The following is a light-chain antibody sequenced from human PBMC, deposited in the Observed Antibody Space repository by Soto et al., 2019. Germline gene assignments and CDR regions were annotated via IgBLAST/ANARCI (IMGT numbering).Light chain of an antibody. Sequence: QSVLTQPASVSGSPGQSITISCTGTSSDVGDYNYVSWYQQHPGKAPKFMIYDVSIRPSGVSNRFSGSKSGNTASLTISGLQAEDEADYYCSSYTSSSRYVFGPGTKLTVL. CDR1: SSDVGDYNY. V-gene: IGLV2-14*01. J-gene: IGLJ1*01. CDR2: DVS. CDR3: SSYTSSSRYV.